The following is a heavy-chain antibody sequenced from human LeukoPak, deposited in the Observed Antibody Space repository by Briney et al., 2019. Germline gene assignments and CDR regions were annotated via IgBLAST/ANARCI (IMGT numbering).Heavy chain of an antibody. CDR2: IYTSGST. Sequence: SETLSLTCTVSGGSISSYYWSWIRQPAGKGLEWIGRIYTSGSTNYNPSLKSRVTMSVDTSKNQFSLKLSSVTAADTAVYYCARDGTYYDFWSGYDWFDPWGQGTLVTVSS. CDR1: GGSISSYY. V-gene: IGHV4-4*07. J-gene: IGHJ5*02. D-gene: IGHD3-3*01. CDR3: ARDGTYYDFWSGYDWFDP.